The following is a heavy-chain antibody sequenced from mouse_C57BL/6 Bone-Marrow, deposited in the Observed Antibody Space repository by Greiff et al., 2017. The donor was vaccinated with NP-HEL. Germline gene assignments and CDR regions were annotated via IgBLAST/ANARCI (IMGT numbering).Heavy chain of an antibody. CDR2: IDPETGGT. V-gene: IGHV1-15*01. CDR3: TRDGSYGNYGAY. D-gene: IGHD2-1*01. J-gene: IGHJ3*01. Sequence: QVQLQQSGAELVRPGASVTLSCKASGYTFTDYEMHWVKQTPVHGLEWIGAIDPETGGTAYNQKFKGKAILTADKSSSTAYMELRSLTSEDSAVSYCTRDGSYGNYGAYWGQGTLVTVSA. CDR1: GYTFTDYE.